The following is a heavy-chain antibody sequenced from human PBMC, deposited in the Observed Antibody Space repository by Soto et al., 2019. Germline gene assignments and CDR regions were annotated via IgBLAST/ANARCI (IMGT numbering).Heavy chain of an antibody. CDR1: GFTFDDYA. CDR2: ISWNSGSI. D-gene: IGHD3-10*01. CDR3: ARSPSSNYYGSGRGDPFKN. Sequence: PGGSLRLSCAASGFTFDDYAMHWVRQAPGKGLEWVSGISWNSGSIGYADSVKGRFTISRDNAKNSLYLQMSTPTPEDTALYYCARSPSSNYYGSGRGDPFKNWGQGTLVTVSS. V-gene: IGHV3-9*01. J-gene: IGHJ3*02.